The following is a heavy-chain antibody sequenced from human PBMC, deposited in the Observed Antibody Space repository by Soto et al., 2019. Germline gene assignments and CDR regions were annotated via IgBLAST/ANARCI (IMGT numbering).Heavy chain of an antibody. D-gene: IGHD6-19*01. V-gene: IGHV1-8*01. J-gene: IGHJ6*02. Sequence: QVQLVQSGAEVKKPGASVKVSCKASGYTFTSYDINWVRQATGQGLEWMGWMNPNSGNTGYAQKFQGRATMTRNTSISTAYMERSSLRSDDTAVYYCARVGYSSGWSRYYYYRMDVWGQGTTVTVSS. CDR2: MNPNSGNT. CDR1: GYTFTSYD. CDR3: ARVGYSSGWSRYYYYRMDV.